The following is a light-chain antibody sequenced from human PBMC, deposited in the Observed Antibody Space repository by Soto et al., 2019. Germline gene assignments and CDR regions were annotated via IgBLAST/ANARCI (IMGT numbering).Light chain of an antibody. J-gene: IGKJ4*01. CDR3: QQFNNYPLT. Sequence: AIQLTQSPSSLSASVGDRVTITCRASQDISSALAWYQQKPGNAPQLLIYDASSLESGIPSRFGGSGSGTEFTLAISSLLPDDGATFYGQQFNNYPLTVGGGTKVESK. V-gene: IGKV1D-13*01. CDR1: QDISSA. CDR2: DAS.